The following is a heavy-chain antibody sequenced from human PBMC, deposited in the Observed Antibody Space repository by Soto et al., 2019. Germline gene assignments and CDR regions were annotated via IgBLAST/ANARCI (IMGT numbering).Heavy chain of an antibody. Sequence: SETLSLTCTVSGGSISSYYWSWIRQPPGKGLEWIGYIYYSGSTNYNPSLKSRVTISVDRSKNQFSLKLSSVTAADTAVYYCASMVYDYGSGSYPLDVWGQGTLVTVSS. J-gene: IGHJ4*02. CDR1: GGSISSYY. CDR3: ASMVYDYGSGSYPLDV. CDR2: IYYSGST. V-gene: IGHV4-59*12. D-gene: IGHD3-10*01.